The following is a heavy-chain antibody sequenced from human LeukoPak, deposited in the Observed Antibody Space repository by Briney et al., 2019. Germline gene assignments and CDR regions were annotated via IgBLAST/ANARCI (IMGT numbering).Heavy chain of an antibody. Sequence: AGGSLRLSCAASGFTFSSSAMSWVRQAPGKGLEWVSAISNNGGYTYYADSVQGRFTISRDNSKSTLCLQMNSLRADDTAIYYCAKSMTLQWRGFFDLWGRGTHVTVSS. CDR3: AKSMTLQWRGFFDL. CDR1: GFTFSSSA. CDR2: ISNNGGYT. J-gene: IGHJ2*01. D-gene: IGHD6-19*01. V-gene: IGHV3-23*01.